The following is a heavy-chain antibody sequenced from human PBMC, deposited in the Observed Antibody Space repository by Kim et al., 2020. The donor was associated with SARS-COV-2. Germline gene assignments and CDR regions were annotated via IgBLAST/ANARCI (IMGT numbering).Heavy chain of an antibody. D-gene: IGHD3-22*01. J-gene: IGHJ4*02. Sequence: GGSLRLSCAASGFTFNNYAMHWVRQAPGKGLEWVSLISEDSGTTYYADSVRGRFTISRDNSKNSLYLQLNSLRTEDTAFYYCAKDAYSDSRGYAHGDYWGQGILVTVSS. CDR3: AKDAYSDSRGYAHGDY. CDR1: GFTFNNYA. CDR2: ISEDSGTT. V-gene: IGHV3-43*02.